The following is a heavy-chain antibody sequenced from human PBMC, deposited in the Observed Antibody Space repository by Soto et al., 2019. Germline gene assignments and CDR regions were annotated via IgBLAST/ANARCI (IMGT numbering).Heavy chain of an antibody. D-gene: IGHD3-9*01. CDR2: IYYSGST. J-gene: IGHJ6*02. Sequence: SETLSLTCTVSGGSISSGVYYWSWIRQHPGKGLEWIGYIYYSGSTYYNPSLKSRVTISVDTSKNQFSLKLSSVTAADTAVYYCARDRGSYDILTGYYTYGMDVWGQGTTVTVSS. CDR3: ARDRGSYDILTGYYTYGMDV. V-gene: IGHV4-31*03. CDR1: GGSISSGVYY.